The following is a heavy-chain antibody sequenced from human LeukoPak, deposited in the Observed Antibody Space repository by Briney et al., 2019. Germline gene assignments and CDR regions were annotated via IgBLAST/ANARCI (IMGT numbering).Heavy chain of an antibody. CDR2: ISAYNGNT. CDR1: GYTFTSYG. Sequence: ASVKVSCKASGYTFTSYGISWVRQAPGQGLEWMGWISAYNGNTNYAQKLQGRVTMTTDTSTSTAYMELRSLRSDDTAVYYRARREYSYGHEDYWGQGTLVTVSS. V-gene: IGHV1-18*04. J-gene: IGHJ4*02. CDR3: ARREYSYGHEDY. D-gene: IGHD5-18*01.